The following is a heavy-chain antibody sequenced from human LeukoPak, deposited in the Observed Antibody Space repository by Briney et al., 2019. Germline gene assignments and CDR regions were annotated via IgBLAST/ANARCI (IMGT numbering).Heavy chain of an antibody. J-gene: IGHJ4*02. CDR2: ISSSSSYI. Sequence: GGSLRLSCAASGFTFSSYSMNWVRQAPGKGLEWVSSISSSSSYIYYADSVKGRFTISRDNSKNTLYLQMNSLRAEDTAVYYCAKDVSMAPGSPLGYWGQGTLVTVPS. V-gene: IGHV3-21*01. CDR1: GFTFSSYS. D-gene: IGHD3-10*01. CDR3: AKDVSMAPGSPLGY.